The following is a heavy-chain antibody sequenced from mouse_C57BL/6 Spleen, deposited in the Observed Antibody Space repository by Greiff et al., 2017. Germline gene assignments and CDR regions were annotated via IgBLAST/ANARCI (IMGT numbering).Heavy chain of an antibody. V-gene: IGHV5-9*01. J-gene: IGHJ4*01. CDR3: ARHGVTAVVGTGYCYAMDY. CDR2: ISRGGGNT. Sequence: EVHLLESGGGLVKPGASLKLSCAASGFTFSSYTMSWVRQTPEQRLEWVATISRGGGNTYYPDSVKGRFTISRDNAKNTLYLQMSSLRSEDTALYYCARHGVTAVVGTGYCYAMDYWGQGTSVTVSS. CDR1: GFTFSSYT. D-gene: IGHD1-1*01.